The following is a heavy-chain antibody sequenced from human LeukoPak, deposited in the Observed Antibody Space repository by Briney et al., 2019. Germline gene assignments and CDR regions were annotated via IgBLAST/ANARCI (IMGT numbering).Heavy chain of an antibody. D-gene: IGHD6-13*01. CDR2: ISASGLVT. CDR3: AKDYRGFIAAAGY. J-gene: IGHJ4*02. Sequence: GGSLRLTCAASGFIFNNYAMSWVRQAPGKGLEWVSGISASGLVTYYADSVTGRFTISRDNSKDTLYLQMISLRAEDTAVYYCAKDYRGFIAAAGYWGQGTLVTVSS. V-gene: IGHV3-23*01. CDR1: GFIFNNYA.